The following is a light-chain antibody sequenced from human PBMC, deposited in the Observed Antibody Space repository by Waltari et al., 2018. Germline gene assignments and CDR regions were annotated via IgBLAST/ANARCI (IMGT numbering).Light chain of an antibody. CDR3: QQYYSYPPVT. CDR1: QGISSY. Sequence: AIRITQSPSSLSASTGDRVTITCRASQGISSYLAWYQQKPGKAPKLLIYAASNLQSGVPSRFSGSGSGTDFTLTISCLQSEDFATYYCQQYYSYPPVTFGQGTKVEIK. V-gene: IGKV1-8*01. J-gene: IGKJ1*01. CDR2: AAS.